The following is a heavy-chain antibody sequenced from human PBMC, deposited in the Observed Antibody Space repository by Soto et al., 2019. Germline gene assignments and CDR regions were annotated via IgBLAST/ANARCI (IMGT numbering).Heavy chain of an antibody. V-gene: IGHV3-48*01. CDR1: GFTFSSYS. CDR2: ISSSSSTI. Sequence: GGSLRLSCAASGFTFSSYSMNWVRQAPGKGLEWVSYISSSSSTIYYADSVKGRFTISRDNAKNSLYLQMNSLRAEDTAVYYCARDITPDNDRVLLWFGELGSYYFDYWGQGTLVTVSS. D-gene: IGHD3-10*01. CDR3: ARDITPDNDRVLLWFGELGSYYFDY. J-gene: IGHJ4*02.